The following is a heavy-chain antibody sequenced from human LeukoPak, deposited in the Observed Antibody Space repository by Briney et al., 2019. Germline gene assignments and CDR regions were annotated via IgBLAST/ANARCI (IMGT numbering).Heavy chain of an antibody. CDR3: ARGKLGSFDI. CDR2: IWYDGSNK. J-gene: IGHJ3*02. CDR1: GFTFSSYG. Sequence: GRSLRLSCAASGFTFSSYGMHWVRQAPGKGLEWVAVIWYDGSNKYYADSVKGRFTISRDNSKNTLYLQMNSLRVEDTAVYYCARGKLGSFDIWGQGTLVTVSS. D-gene: IGHD3-10*01. V-gene: IGHV3-33*01.